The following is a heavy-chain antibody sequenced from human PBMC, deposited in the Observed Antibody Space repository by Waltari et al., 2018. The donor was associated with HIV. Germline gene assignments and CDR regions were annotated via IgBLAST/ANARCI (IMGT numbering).Heavy chain of an antibody. J-gene: IGHJ2*01. CDR2: IYYSGST. CDR1: GGSISSSSYY. V-gene: IGHV4-39*01. Sequence: QLQLQESGPGLVKPSETLSLTCTVSGGSISSSSYYWGWTRQPPGKGLAWIGSIYYSGSTYYNPSLKSRVTISVDTSKNQFSLKLSSVTAADTAVYYCARHHSGYCSGGSCYSTGAWYFDLWGRGTLVTVSS. D-gene: IGHD2-15*01. CDR3: ARHHSGYCSGGSCYSTGAWYFDL.